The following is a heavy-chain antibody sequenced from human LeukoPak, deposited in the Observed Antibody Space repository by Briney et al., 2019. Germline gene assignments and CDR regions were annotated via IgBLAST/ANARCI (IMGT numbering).Heavy chain of an antibody. V-gene: IGHV4-34*01. CDR2: INHRGDT. CDR3: ARGPTISETGYFDF. D-gene: IGHD1-1*01. Sequence: SETLSLTCAVYGDSFSAYYWSWIRQSPGKGLDWIAEINHRGDTNYNPSVKSRVTISIDTPKNQFSLKVRSLTAADTAVYYCARGPTISETGYFDFWGQGTLVTVSS. CDR1: GDSFSAYY. J-gene: IGHJ4*03.